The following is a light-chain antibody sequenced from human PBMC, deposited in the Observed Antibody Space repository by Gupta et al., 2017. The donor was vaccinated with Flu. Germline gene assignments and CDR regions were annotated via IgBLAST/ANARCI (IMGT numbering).Light chain of an antibody. Sequence: DTQMTQSPSSLSAFVGDRVTITCQASQDIGKYLNWYQQKPGKAPKVLIYDVSNLEAGVPSRFSGSGSGTHFTITISSLQPEDFATHYCQQYANVPLTFGGGTKVEVK. J-gene: IGKJ4*01. CDR1: QDIGKY. CDR3: QQYANVPLT. CDR2: DVS. V-gene: IGKV1-33*01.